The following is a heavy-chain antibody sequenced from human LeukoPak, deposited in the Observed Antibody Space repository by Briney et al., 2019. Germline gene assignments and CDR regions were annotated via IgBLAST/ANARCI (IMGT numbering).Heavy chain of an antibody. CDR2: INSDGSST. V-gene: IGHV3-74*01. J-gene: IGHJ4*02. CDR3: TTSLGFLEWLLYLY. CDR1: GFTFSSYW. Sequence: GGSLRLSCAASGFTFSSYWMHWVRQAPGKGLVWVSRINSDGSSTTYADSVKGRFTISRDNAKNTLYLQMNSLKTEDTAVYYCTTSLGFLEWLLYLYWGQGTLVTVSS. D-gene: IGHD3-3*01.